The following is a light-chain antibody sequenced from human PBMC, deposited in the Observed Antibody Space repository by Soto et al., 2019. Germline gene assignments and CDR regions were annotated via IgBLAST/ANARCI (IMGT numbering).Light chain of an antibody. Sequence: DIQMTQAPSTLSASVGDRVTIICRASQSINSWLAWYQQKGGKAPKLLISQASNLDSGVPSRFSGSGSGTEFNLTISSLQPDHLATCYCKQYNSFLWTFGQGTKV. CDR2: QAS. V-gene: IGKV1-5*03. CDR3: KQYNSFLWT. J-gene: IGKJ1*01. CDR1: QSINSW.